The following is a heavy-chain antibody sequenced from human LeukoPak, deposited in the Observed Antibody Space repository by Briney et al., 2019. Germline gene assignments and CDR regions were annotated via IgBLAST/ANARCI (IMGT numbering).Heavy chain of an antibody. CDR3: ARAQAAVAGTVWFDH. J-gene: IGHJ5*02. Sequence: GASVKVSCKASGGTFSSYAISWVRQAPGQGREWMGGIIPIFGTANYAQKFQGRVTITADKSTSTAYMELSSLRSEDTAVYYCARAQAAVAGTVWFDHWGQGTLVTVSS. V-gene: IGHV1-69*06. D-gene: IGHD6-19*01. CDR2: IIPIFGTA. CDR1: GGTFSSYA.